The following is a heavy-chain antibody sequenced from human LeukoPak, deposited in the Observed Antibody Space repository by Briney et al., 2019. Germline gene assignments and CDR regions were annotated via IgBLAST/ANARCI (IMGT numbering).Heavy chain of an antibody. CDR1: GGSISCGSYY. V-gene: IGHV4-61*02. Sequence: SETLSLTCTVSGGSISCGSYYWSWIRQPARKGLEWIGRIYTSGSTNYNPSLKSRVTISVDTSKNQFSLKLSSVTAADTAVYYCARDRSLAARVYYYYYYMDVWGKGTTVTVSS. CDR2: IYTSGST. J-gene: IGHJ6*03. D-gene: IGHD2-15*01. CDR3: ARDRSLAARVYYYYYYMDV.